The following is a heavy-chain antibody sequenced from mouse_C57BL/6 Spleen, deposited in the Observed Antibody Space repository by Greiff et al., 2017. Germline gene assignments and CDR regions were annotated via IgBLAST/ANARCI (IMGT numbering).Heavy chain of an antibody. D-gene: IGHD1-1*01. J-gene: IGHJ1*03. V-gene: IGHV5-4*03. CDR2: ISDGGSYT. Sequence: EVKLVESGGGLVKPGGSLKLSCAASGFTFSSYAMSWVRQTPEKRLEWVATISDGGSYTYYPDNVKGRFTISRDNAKNNLYLQMSHLKSEDTAMYYCARPASYYGSSYWYFDVWGTGTTVTVSS. CDR1: GFTFSSYA. CDR3: ARPASYYGSSYWYFDV.